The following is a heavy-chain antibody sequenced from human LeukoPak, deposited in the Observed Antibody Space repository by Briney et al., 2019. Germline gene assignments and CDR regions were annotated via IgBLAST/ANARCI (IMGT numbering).Heavy chain of an antibody. CDR3: ARGRREIVYGGRGNY. J-gene: IGHJ4*02. V-gene: IGHV1-8*01. CDR2: MNPNSGNT. D-gene: IGHD4-23*01. CDR1: GYTFTSYD. Sequence: GASVKVSCKASGYTFTSYDINWVRQATGQGLEWMGGMNPNSGNTGYAQKFQGRVTMTRNTSISTAYMELRSLRAEDTAVYYGARGRREIVYGGRGNYWGQGTLVTVSS.